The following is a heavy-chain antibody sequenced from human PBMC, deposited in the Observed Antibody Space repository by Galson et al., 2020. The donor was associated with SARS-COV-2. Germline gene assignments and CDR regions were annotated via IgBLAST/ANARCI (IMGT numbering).Heavy chain of an antibody. V-gene: IGHV4-39*07. D-gene: IGHD6-19*01. J-gene: IGHJ4*02. CDR2: IQYSGSA. CDR1: VGSISTSSYY. CDR3: ARDDSFPWLVTY. Sequence: SETLYLTCAVTVGSISTSSYYWGWIRQSPGKGLEWIGSIQYSGSAYYNPSLKSRVTVSLDTSKNQFSLKLYSVTAADTAVYYCARDDSFPWLVTYWGQGILVTVSS.